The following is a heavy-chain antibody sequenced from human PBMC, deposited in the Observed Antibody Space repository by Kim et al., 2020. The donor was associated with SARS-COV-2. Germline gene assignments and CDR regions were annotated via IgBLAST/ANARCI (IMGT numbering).Heavy chain of an antibody. CDR2: IKHDGSAK. D-gene: IGHD5-18*01. Sequence: GGSLRLSCAASGFTFNTFSMNWVRQAPGKGLEWVANIKHDGSAKYYLDSVKGRFTISRDNAENSLYLQMNSLRAEDTAMYYCSRGGPRGYNYGYSDDWGLGSLVTVSS. J-gene: IGHJ4*03. CDR3: SRGGPRGYNYGYSDD. V-gene: IGHV3-7*01. CDR1: GFTFNTFS.